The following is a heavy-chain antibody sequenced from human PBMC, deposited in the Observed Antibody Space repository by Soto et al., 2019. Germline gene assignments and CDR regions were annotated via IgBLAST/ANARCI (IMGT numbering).Heavy chain of an antibody. CDR3: ARVQRWLHTPTGVHY. D-gene: IGHD5-12*01. V-gene: IGHV3-11*05. CDR1: GFTFSDYY. J-gene: IGHJ4*02. Sequence: GGSLRLSCAASGFTFSDYYMSWIRQAPGKGLEWVSYISSSSSYTNYADSVKGRFTISRDNAKNSLYLQMNSLRAEDTAVYYCARVQRWLHTPTGVHYWGQGTLVTVSS. CDR2: ISSSSSYT.